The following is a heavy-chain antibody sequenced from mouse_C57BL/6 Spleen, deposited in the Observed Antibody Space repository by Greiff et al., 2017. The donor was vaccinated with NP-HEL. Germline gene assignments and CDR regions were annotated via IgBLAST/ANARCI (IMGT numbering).Heavy chain of an antibody. Sequence: VQLQQSGAELVRPGPSVKVSCKASGYAFTNYLIEWVKQRPGQGLEWIGVINPGSGGTNYNEKFKGKATLTADKSSSTAYMQLSSLTSEDSAVYFCARFGTAQAFYAMDYWGQGTSVTVSS. CDR1: GYAFTNYL. J-gene: IGHJ4*01. V-gene: IGHV1-54*01. CDR3: ARFGTAQAFYAMDY. D-gene: IGHD3-2*02. CDR2: INPGSGGT.